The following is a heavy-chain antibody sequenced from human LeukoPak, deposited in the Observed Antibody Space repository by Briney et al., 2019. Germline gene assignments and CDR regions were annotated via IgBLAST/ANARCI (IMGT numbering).Heavy chain of an antibody. CDR1: GFTFSSYS. CDR3: AKDLNYGELVDS. CDR2: ISRSGGNS. Sequence: TGGSLRLSCAASGFTFSSYSMNWVRQAPGKGLEWVASISRSGGNSHYADSVKGRFTISRDNSKNTLYLQMNSLRTEDTAVYYCAKDLNYGELVDSWGKGTLVTVSS. D-gene: IGHD4-17*01. J-gene: IGHJ4*02. V-gene: IGHV3-23*01.